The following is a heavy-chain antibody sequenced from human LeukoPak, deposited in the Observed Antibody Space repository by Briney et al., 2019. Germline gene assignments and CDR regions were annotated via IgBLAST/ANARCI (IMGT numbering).Heavy chain of an antibody. V-gene: IGHV3-74*01. Sequence: PGRSLRLSCAASEFTISRYWMHWVRQAPGKGLVWVSNINNDGSITTYADSVKGRFTISRDNVKNTLFLQMNSLGAEDMALYYCARGWNTTPRSGFDIWGLGTMVTVSS. CDR3: ARGWNTTPRSGFDI. CDR2: INNDGSIT. J-gene: IGHJ3*02. CDR1: EFTISRYW. D-gene: IGHD1/OR15-1a*01.